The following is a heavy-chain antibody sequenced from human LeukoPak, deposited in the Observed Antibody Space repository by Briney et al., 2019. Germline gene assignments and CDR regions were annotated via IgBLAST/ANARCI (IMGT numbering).Heavy chain of an antibody. V-gene: IGHV1-69*13. CDR1: GGTFSSYA. Sequence: ASVNVSCKASGGTFSSYAISWVRQAPGQGLEWMGVIIPILGTANYAQKFQGRVTITADGSTSTAYVELSSLRSEDTAVYYCARGKIAAAVLNWFDPWGQGTLVTVSS. D-gene: IGHD6-13*01. CDR2: IIPILGTA. J-gene: IGHJ5*02. CDR3: ARGKIAAAVLNWFDP.